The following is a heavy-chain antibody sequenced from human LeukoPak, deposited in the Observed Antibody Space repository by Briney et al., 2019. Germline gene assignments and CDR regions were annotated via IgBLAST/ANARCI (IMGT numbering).Heavy chain of an antibody. CDR3: ARVKLGATTRAFDV. D-gene: IGHD3-16*01. CDR2: IKNNANFYAK. J-gene: IGHJ3*01. CDR1: GFTFSDHY. V-gene: IGHV3-72*01. Sequence: GGSLRLSCAASGFTFSDHYMDRVRQTPVKGLEWLGRIKNNANFYAKLYAASVEGRFTISRDDSKNLLFLQMNSLKTEDAAVYYCARVKLGATTRAFDVWGQGTVVSVSS.